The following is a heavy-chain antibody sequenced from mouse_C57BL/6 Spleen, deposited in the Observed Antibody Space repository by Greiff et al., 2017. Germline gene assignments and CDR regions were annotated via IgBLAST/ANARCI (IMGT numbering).Heavy chain of an antibody. CDR3: ARPYGNYAMDY. Sequence: QVQLQQPGAELVMPGASVKLSCKASGYTFTSYWMHWVKQRPGQGLEWIGEIDPSDSYTNYNQKFKGKSTLTVDKSSSTAYMQLSSLTSEDSAVYYFARPYGNYAMDYWGQGTSVTVSS. CDR1: GYTFTSYW. J-gene: IGHJ4*01. V-gene: IGHV1-69*01. D-gene: IGHD2-1*01. CDR2: IDPSDSYT.